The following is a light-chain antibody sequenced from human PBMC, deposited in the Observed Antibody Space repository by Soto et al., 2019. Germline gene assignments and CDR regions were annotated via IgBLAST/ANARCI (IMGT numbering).Light chain of an antibody. V-gene: IGKV1-27*01. CDR3: QKYDRAPAT. J-gene: IGKJ1*01. CDR1: QDIKKF. Sequence: DIQMTQSPSSLSASLGDSVTITCRASQDIKKFLAWYQQRPGEVPKVLIYAASSLRPGVPTRFSGNGSGTDFTFSINSLQPEDVATYYCQKYDRAPATFGQVTKVDVK. CDR2: AAS.